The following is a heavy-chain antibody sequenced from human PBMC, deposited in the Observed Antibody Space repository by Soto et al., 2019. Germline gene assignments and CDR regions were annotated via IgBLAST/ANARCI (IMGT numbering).Heavy chain of an antibody. CDR2: IYYSRST. J-gene: IGHJ5*02. CDR3: ARGGSYDYVWGSYYFDP. Sequence: SETLSLTCTVSGDSISGYCWSWIRQPPGKGLEWIGYIYYSRSTNYNPSLKSRVTISVDTSKNQFSLKLSSVTAADTAVYYCARGGSYDYVWGSYYFDPWGQGTLVTVS. V-gene: IGHV4-59*13. D-gene: IGHD3-16*01. CDR1: GDSISGYC.